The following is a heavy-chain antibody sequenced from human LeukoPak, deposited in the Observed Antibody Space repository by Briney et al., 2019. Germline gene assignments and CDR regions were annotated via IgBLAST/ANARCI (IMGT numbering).Heavy chain of an antibody. D-gene: IGHD6-19*01. Sequence: LSETLSLTCTVSGGSISSYYWNWIRQSAGRGLEWIGRFYTGGSTNYNPSLKSRVTMSVDTSKNQFSLKLTSVIAADTAVYYCARDALDSSGWFYHGMDVWGQGTTVTVSS. CDR3: ARDALDSSGWFYHGMDV. V-gene: IGHV4-4*07. J-gene: IGHJ6*02. CDR1: GGSISSYY. CDR2: FYTGGST.